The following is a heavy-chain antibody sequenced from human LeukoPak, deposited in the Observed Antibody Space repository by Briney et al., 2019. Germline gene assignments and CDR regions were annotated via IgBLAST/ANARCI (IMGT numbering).Heavy chain of an antibody. D-gene: IGHD2-21*02. J-gene: IGHJ6*04. Sequence: GGSLTLSCVAPGLIFSNYCMHWVRQAPGKGLDWVSFIRYDGNEKQYADSMRGRVTISRDNSKGTLFLQMTSLRPEDTAVYYCAKAYGSRLLKGDHQNMDVWGKGTTVIVSS. V-gene: IGHV3-30*02. CDR1: GLIFSNYC. CDR3: AKAYGSRLLKGDHQNMDV. CDR2: IRYDGNEK.